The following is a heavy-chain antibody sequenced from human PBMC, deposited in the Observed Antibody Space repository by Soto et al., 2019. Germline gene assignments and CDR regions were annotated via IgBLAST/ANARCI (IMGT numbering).Heavy chain of an antibody. D-gene: IGHD4-17*01. CDR1: GGTFSSYT. Sequence: SVKVSCKASGGTFSSYTISWVRQAPGQGLEWMGRIIPILGIANYAQKFQGRVTITADKSTSTAYMELSSLRSEDTAVYYCAVLPIDNVRGDPDAFDIWGQATMVTVSS. J-gene: IGHJ3*02. V-gene: IGHV1-69*02. CDR2: IIPILGIA. CDR3: AVLPIDNVRGDPDAFDI.